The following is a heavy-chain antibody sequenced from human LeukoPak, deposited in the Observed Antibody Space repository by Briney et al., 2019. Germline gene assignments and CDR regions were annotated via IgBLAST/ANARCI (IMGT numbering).Heavy chain of an antibody. CDR3: ARPYYGSGNDIDY. V-gene: IGHV5-51*01. Sequence: GESLKISCKSSGYSFTNYWIGSVRQMPGKGLEWMGIIYPGDSDTRYSPSFQGQVTISADKSISTAYLQWSSLKASDTAMYYCARPYYGSGNDIDYWGQGTLVTVSS. CDR2: IYPGDSDT. CDR1: GYSFTNYW. J-gene: IGHJ4*02. D-gene: IGHD3-10*01.